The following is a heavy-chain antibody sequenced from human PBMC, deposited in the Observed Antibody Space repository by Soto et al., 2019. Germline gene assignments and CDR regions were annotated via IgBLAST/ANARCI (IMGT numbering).Heavy chain of an antibody. CDR2: IYHSGST. J-gene: IGHJ4*02. V-gene: IGHV4-30-2*01. CDR1: GGAIGSGGYS. Sequence: SETLSLTCAVSGGAIGSGGYSWSWIRQPPGKGPEWTGYIYHSGSTYYNPSLKSRVTISVDRSKNQFSLKLSSVTAADTAVYYCARGRYYDSSGYYPDYWGQGTLVTVSS. D-gene: IGHD3-22*01. CDR3: ARGRYYDSSGYYPDY.